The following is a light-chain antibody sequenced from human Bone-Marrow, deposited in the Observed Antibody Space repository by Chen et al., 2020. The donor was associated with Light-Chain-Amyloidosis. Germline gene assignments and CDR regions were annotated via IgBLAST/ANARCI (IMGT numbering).Light chain of an antibody. CDR2: EVT. Sequence: QSALTQPASVSGSPGQPTTIPSTGTSSDVGGDNHVSWYQQHPDKAPKLMIYEVTNRPSWVPDRFSGSKSDNTASLTISGLQTEDEADYFCSSYTITNTLVFGSGTRVTVL. CDR3: SSYTITNTLV. CDR1: SSDVGGDNH. V-gene: IGLV2-14*01. J-gene: IGLJ1*01.